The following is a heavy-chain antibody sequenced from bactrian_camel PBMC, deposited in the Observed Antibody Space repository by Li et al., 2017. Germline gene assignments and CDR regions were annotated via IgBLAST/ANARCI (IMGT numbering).Heavy chain of an antibody. CDR2: IDRYNTS. D-gene: IGHD1*01. J-gene: IGHJ4*01. CDR3: AAMEWPFPVTRLLAEGEIKV. Sequence: DVQLVESGGGLVQPGGSLRLSCAASGFIFSSYGMSWIRQAPGKEREGVAGIDRYNTSYYSDSVKGRFTISRDNAKTTLYLQMNSLKPEDTGMYYCAAMEWPFPVTRLLAEGEIKVWGQGTQVTVS. CDR1: GFIFSSYG. V-gene: IGHV3S10*01.